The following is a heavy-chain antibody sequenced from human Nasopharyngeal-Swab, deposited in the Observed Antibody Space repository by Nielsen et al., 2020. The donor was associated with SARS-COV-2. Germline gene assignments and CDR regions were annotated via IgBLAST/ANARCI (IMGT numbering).Heavy chain of an antibody. V-gene: IGHV6-1*01. Sequence: SETLSLTCAISGDTVSTTSAAWNWIRQSPSRGLEWLGRTLYKSRWYYEYAESLKSRLTIPPDTSKNQVSLQLTSVTPEDTAVYFCARLPIDEFTNTDYYYDVDVWGQGTTVTVSS. CDR3: ARLPIDEFTNTDYYYDVDV. CDR1: GDTVSTTSAA. CDR2: TLYKSRWYY. D-gene: IGHD2-2*01. J-gene: IGHJ6*02.